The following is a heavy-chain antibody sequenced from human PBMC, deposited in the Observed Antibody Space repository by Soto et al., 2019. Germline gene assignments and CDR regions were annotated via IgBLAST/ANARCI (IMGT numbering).Heavy chain of an antibody. Sequence: GESLKISCKGSGYSFATYWIGWVRQMPGKGLEWMGIIYPGDSDTRYSPPFQGQVTISADKSASTAFLQWSSLKASDTATYYCARRGDYYYYMDVWGKGTTVTVSS. CDR1: GYSFATYW. CDR3: ARRGDYYYYMDV. V-gene: IGHV5-51*01. J-gene: IGHJ6*03. CDR2: IYPGDSDT. D-gene: IGHD3-10*01.